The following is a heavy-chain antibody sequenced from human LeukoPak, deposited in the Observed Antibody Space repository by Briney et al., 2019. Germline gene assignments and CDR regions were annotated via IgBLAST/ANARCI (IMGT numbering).Heavy chain of an antibody. J-gene: IGHJ5*02. CDR2: IYYSGST. V-gene: IGHV4-59*01. CDR3: ARDRYYDSSYNWFDP. Sequence: SETLSLTCTVSGGSISSYYWSWIRQPPGKGLKWIGYIYYSGSTNYNPSLKSRVTISVDTSKNQFSLKLSSVTAADTAVCYCARDRYYDSSYNWFDPWGQGTLVTVSS. CDR1: GGSISSYY. D-gene: IGHD3-22*01.